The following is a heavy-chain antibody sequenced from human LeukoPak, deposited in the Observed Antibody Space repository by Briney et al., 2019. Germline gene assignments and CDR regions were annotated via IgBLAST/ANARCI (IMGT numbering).Heavy chain of an antibody. D-gene: IGHD2-15*01. V-gene: IGHV1-69*13. CDR3: ARAWSAPLGNAFDI. CDR2: IIPIFGTA. Sequence: ASVKVSCKASGGTFSSYAISWVRQAPGQGLEWMGGIIPIFGTANYAQKFQGRVTITADESTSTAYMELSSLRSEDTAVYYCARAWSAPLGNAFDIWGQGTMVTVSS. CDR1: GGTFSSYA. J-gene: IGHJ3*02.